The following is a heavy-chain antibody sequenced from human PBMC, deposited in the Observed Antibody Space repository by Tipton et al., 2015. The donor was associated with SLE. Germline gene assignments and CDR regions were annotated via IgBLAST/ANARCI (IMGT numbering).Heavy chain of an antibody. CDR1: GGSFSGYY. D-gene: IGHD3-10*01. CDR3: ASLRTEYYYGSRADY. CDR2: INHSGST. Sequence: LRLSCAVYGGSFSGYYWSWIRQPPGKGLEWIGEINHSGSTNYNPSLKSRVTISVDTSRNQFSLKLSSVTAADTAVYYCASLRTEYYYGSRADYWGQGTLVTVSS. V-gene: IGHV4-34*01. J-gene: IGHJ4*02.